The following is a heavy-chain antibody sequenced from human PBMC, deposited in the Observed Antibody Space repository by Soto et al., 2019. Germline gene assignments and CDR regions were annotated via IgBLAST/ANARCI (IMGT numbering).Heavy chain of an antibody. Sequence: SETLSLTCTVSGGSISSYYWSWIRQPPGKGLEWIGYIYYSGSTNYNPSLKSRVTISVDTSKNQFSLKLSSVTAADTAVYYCASLSIYCSSTSCYNWFDPWGQGTLVTVSS. CDR1: GGSISSYY. CDR2: IYYSGST. V-gene: IGHV4-59*08. D-gene: IGHD2-2*01. CDR3: ASLSIYCSSTSCYNWFDP. J-gene: IGHJ5*02.